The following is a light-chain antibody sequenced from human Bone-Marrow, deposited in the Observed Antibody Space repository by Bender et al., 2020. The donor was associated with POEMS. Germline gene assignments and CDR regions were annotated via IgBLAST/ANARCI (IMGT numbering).Light chain of an antibody. CDR2: QDD. CDR1: DLGFKY. CDR3: QVWDRSTAV. J-gene: IGLJ2*01. V-gene: IGLV3-1*01. Sequence: SYELIQTPSVSVSPGQTARITCSGQDLGFKYTCWYSQRPGQPPVLVIYQDDNRPSGISDRFSASSSGNTATLTLRGDQAMDEADYFCQVWDRSTAVFGGGTKLIVL.